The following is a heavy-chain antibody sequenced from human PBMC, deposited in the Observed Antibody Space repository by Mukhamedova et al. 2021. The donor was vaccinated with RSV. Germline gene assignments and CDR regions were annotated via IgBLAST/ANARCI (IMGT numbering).Heavy chain of an antibody. D-gene: IGHD3-22*01. J-gene: IGHJ6*02. CDR2: IYSGGST. V-gene: IGHV3-53*04. CDR3: ARDRGYYDSSDLYYYYGMDV. Sequence: GKGLEWVSVIYSGGSTYYADSVKGRFTISRHNSKNTLYLQMNSLRAEDTAVYYCARDRGYYDSSDLYYYYGMDVWGQGTTVTVSS.